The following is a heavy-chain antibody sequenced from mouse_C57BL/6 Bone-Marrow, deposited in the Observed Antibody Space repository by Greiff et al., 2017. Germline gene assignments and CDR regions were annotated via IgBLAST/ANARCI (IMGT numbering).Heavy chain of an antibody. CDR1: GFSFNTYA. J-gene: IGHJ4*01. CDR2: IRSKSNNYAT. V-gene: IGHV10-1*01. CDR3: VRGNWEDYAMDY. D-gene: IGHD4-1*01. Sequence: EVQVVESGGGLVQPKGSLKLSCAASGFSFNTYAMNWVRQAPGKGLEWVARIRSKSNNYATYYADSVKDRFTISRDDSESMLYLQMNNLKTEDTAMYYCVRGNWEDYAMDYWGQGTSVTVSS.